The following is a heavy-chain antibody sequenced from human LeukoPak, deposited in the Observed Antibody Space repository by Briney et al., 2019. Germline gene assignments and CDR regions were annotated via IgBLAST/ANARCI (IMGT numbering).Heavy chain of an antibody. Sequence: PGGSLRLSCAASGFTVSSNYMSWVRQAPGKGLEWVSVIYSGGSTYYADSVKGRFTISRDNSKNTLYLQMNSLRAEDTAVYYCAGSRRGVDIYYYYMDVWGKGTTVTVSS. CDR3: AGSRRGVDIYYYYMDV. D-gene: IGHD3-10*01. J-gene: IGHJ6*03. CDR2: IYSGGST. CDR1: GFTVSSNY. V-gene: IGHV3-53*01.